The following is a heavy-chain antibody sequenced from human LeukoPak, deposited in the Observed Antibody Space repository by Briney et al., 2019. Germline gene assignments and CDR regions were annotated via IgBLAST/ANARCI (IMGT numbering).Heavy chain of an antibody. Sequence: ASVKVSCKASGYTFTSYDINWVRPATGQGLEWMGWMNPNSGNTGYAQKFQGRVTMTRNTSISTAYMELSSLRSEDTAVYYCGLISGSYLYYYYGMDVWGQGTTVTVSS. J-gene: IGHJ6*02. D-gene: IGHD1-26*01. CDR3: GLISGSYLYYYYGMDV. CDR1: GYTFTSYD. V-gene: IGHV1-8*01. CDR2: MNPNSGNT.